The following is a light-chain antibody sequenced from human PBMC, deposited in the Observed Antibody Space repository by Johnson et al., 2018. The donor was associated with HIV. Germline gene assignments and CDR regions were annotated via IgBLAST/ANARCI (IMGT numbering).Light chain of an antibody. Sequence: QSVLTQSPSVSAAPGQRVPISCSGNSSNIANNYVSWYQQVPGTAPKLLIYETKKRPSGLPDRFSGSKSGTSATLGITGLQTGDEADYYCETWDSSLGAYVFGSGTKVNVL. CDR3: ETWDSSLGAYV. CDR2: ETK. J-gene: IGLJ1*01. CDR1: SSNIANNY. V-gene: IGLV1-51*02.